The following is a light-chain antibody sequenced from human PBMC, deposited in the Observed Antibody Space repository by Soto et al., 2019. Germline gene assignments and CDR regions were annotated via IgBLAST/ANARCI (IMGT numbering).Light chain of an antibody. J-gene: IGKJ3*01. CDR3: QQYGSFPFI. CDR2: GAF. CDR1: QSVSSSY. Sequence: EIVLTQSPGTLSLSPGERATLSCRASQSVSSSYLTWYQQKPGQAPRLLIYGAFSRTTGIPDRFSASGSGTDFALTIIRLEPKEFAVYCCQQYGSFPFIFGTLNKVDMK. V-gene: IGKV3-20*01.